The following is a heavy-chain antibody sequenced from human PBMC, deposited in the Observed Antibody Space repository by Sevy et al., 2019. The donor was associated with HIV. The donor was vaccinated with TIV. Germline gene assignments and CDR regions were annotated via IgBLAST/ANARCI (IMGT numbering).Heavy chain of an antibody. J-gene: IGHJ5*02. CDR3: ATHALSITIFGVVTLNWFDT. Sequence: WETLSLTCTVSGGSISRNSHYWGWIRQPPGQGLEWIGGIYYSGSTYYNPSLKSRVTVSGDTSKNQFSLKLSSVTAADTAVYYCATHALSITIFGVVTLNWFDTWGQGTLVTVSS. D-gene: IGHD3-3*01. CDR2: IYYSGST. CDR1: GGSISRNSHY. V-gene: IGHV4-39*01.